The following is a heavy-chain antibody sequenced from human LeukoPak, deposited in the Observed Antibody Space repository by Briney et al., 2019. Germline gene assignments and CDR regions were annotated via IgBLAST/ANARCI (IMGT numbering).Heavy chain of an antibody. CDR1: GFTFSSYA. D-gene: IGHD3-22*01. CDR2: ISGSGGRT. CDR3: AKDPYDSSGYYHDS. Sequence: PGGSLRLSCAASGFTFSSYAINWVRQAPGKGLEWVSAISGSGGRTEYADAVKGRFTISRDNSKNTLYLQMNNLRDEDTAVYYCAKDPYDSSGYYHDSWGQGTLVTVSS. J-gene: IGHJ5*01. V-gene: IGHV3-23*01.